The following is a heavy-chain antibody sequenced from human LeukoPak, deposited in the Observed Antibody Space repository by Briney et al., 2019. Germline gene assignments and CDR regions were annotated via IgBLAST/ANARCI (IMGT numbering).Heavy chain of an antibody. CDR2: IYYSGST. CDR1: GGSISSYY. D-gene: IGHD3-10*01. CDR3: AREDILLWFGELSVDKIVDY. V-gene: IGHV4-59*12. J-gene: IGHJ4*02. Sequence: SETLSLTCTVSGGSISSYYWSWIRQPPGKGLEWIGYIYYSGSTNYNPSLKSRVTISVDTSKNQFSLKLSSVTAADTAVYYCAREDILLWFGELSVDKIVDYWGQGTLVTVSS.